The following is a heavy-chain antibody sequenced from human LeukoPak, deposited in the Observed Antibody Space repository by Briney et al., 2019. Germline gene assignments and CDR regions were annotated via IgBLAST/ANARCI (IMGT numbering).Heavy chain of an antibody. V-gene: IGHV4-30-4*08. CDR3: ARDVEWSRDAFDI. Sequence: SETLSLTCTVSGGSISSGDYYWSWIRQPPGKGLGWIGYIYYSGSTYYNPSLKSRVTISVDTSKNQFSLKLSSVTAADTAVYYCARDVEWSRDAFDIWGQGTMVTVSS. J-gene: IGHJ3*02. CDR2: IYYSGST. CDR1: GGSISSGDYY. D-gene: IGHD3-3*01.